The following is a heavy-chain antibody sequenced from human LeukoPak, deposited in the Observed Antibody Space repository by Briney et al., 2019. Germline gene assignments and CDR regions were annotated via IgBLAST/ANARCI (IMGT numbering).Heavy chain of an antibody. CDR3: ARVLSTIAARPFDY. CDR1: GGSISSSSYY. D-gene: IGHD6-6*01. V-gene: IGHV4-39*07. J-gene: IGHJ4*02. CDR2: IYYSGST. Sequence: PSETLSLTCTVSGGSISSSSYYWGWIRQPPGKGLEWIGSIYYSGSTYYNPSLKSRVTISVDTSKNQFSLKLSSVTAADTAVYYCARVLSTIAARPFDYWGQGALVTVSS.